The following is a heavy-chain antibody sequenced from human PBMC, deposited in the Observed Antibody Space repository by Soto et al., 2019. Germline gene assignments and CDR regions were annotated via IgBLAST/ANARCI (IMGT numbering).Heavy chain of an antibody. CDR3: ARAALGYCSSTSCPTRYYYYGMDV. CDR1: GYTFTGYY. CDR2: INPNSGGT. J-gene: IGHJ6*02. Sequence: ASLKVSCKASGYTFTGYYMHWVRQAPGRGLEWMGWINPNSGGTNYAQKFQGRVTMTRDTSISTAYMELSRLRSDDTAVYYCARAALGYCSSTSCPTRYYYYGMDVWGQGTTVTVSS. V-gene: IGHV1-2*02. D-gene: IGHD2-2*01.